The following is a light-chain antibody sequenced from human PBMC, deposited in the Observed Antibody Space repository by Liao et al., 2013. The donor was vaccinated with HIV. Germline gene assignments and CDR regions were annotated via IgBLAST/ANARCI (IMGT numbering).Light chain of an antibody. Sequence: SYVLTQPPSVSVAPGKTARITCGGNIIGTKSVHWYLQKPGQAPVLVIYYDSARPSGIPERFSGSNSGNTATLTISRVEAGDEADYYCQVWDSSLYVFGTGTKVTVL. CDR2: YDS. J-gene: IGLJ1*01. CDR3: QVWDSSLYV. V-gene: IGLV3-21*01. CDR1: IIGTKS.